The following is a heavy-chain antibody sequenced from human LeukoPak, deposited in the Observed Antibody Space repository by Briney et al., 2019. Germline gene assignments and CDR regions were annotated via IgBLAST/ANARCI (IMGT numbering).Heavy chain of an antibody. V-gene: IGHV4-34*01. Sequence: SETLSLTCAVYGGSFSGYYWSWIRQPPGKGLEWIGEINHSGSTNYNPSLKSRVTISVDTSKNQFSLKLSSVTAADTAVYYCARSGRGNSAGFDCWGQGTLVTVSS. D-gene: IGHD3-10*01. CDR2: INHSGST. CDR3: ARSGRGNSAGFDC. CDR1: GGSFSGYY. J-gene: IGHJ4*02.